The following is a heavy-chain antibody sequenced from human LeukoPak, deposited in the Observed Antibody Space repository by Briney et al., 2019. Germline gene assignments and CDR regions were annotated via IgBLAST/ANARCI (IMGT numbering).Heavy chain of an antibody. D-gene: IGHD3-10*02. CDR1: GFTLSSYW. CDR2: INTDGSST. J-gene: IGHJ6*04. V-gene: IGHV3-74*01. Sequence: GGSLRLSCSASGFTLSSYWMHWVRQAPGKGLVWVSRINTDGSSTNYADSVKGRFTVSRDNAKNSLYLQMNSLRAEDTAVYYCAELGITMIGGVWGKGTTVTISS. CDR3: AELGITMIGGV.